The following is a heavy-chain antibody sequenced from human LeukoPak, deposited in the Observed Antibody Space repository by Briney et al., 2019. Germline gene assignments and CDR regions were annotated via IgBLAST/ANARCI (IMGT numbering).Heavy chain of an antibody. D-gene: IGHD2-15*01. V-gene: IGHV3-15*01. Sequence: GGSLRLSCAASGFIFNNAWMNWVRQAPGKGLEWVGRLKSKTDGGTTDYAAPVKGRFTISRDDSKNTLYLQMNSLKTEDTAVYYCATGPLLPGYWGQGTLVTVSS. CDR2: LKSKTDGGTT. CDR3: ATGPLLPGY. J-gene: IGHJ4*02. CDR1: GFIFNNAW.